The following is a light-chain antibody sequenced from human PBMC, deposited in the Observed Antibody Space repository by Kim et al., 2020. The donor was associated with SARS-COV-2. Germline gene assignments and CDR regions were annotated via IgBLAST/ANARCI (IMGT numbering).Light chain of an antibody. CDR2: STE. Sequence: RVTISGAGRRVKIEVETVSGYQKEPGTAPKRVMYSTEGRTLGVPHRFSGSKSGTSASLAISGRQSEEEEDYYCATWDLSLNGWVFGGGTQLTVL. V-gene: IGLV1-44*01. J-gene: IGLJ3*02. CDR3: ATWDLSLNGWV. CDR1: RVKIEVET.